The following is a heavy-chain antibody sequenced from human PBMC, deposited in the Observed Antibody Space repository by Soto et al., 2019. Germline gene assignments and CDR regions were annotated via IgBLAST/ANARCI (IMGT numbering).Heavy chain of an antibody. CDR3: ARDHIVVVVADPNYYGMDV. Sequence: QVQLVQSGAEVKKPGSSVKVSCKASGGTFSSYAISWVQQAPGQGLEWMGGIIPIFGTANYAQKFQGRVTITADESTSTAYMELSSLRSEDTAVYYCARDHIVVVVADPNYYGMDVWGQGTTVTVSS. D-gene: IGHD2-15*01. CDR1: GGTFSSYA. CDR2: IIPIFGTA. V-gene: IGHV1-69*01. J-gene: IGHJ6*02.